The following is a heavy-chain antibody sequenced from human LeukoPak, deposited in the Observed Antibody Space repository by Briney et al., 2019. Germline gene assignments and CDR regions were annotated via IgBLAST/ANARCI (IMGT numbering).Heavy chain of an antibody. CDR3: AKSVVATRYLVDY. Sequence: GGSLRLSCAASGFTFSSCGMHWVRQAPGKGLEWVAVISYDGSNKYYADSVEGRFTISRDNSKNTLYLQMNSLRAEDTAVYYCAKSVVATRYLVDYWGQGTLVTVSS. V-gene: IGHV3-30*18. CDR2: ISYDGSNK. J-gene: IGHJ4*02. D-gene: IGHD5-12*01. CDR1: GFTFSSCG.